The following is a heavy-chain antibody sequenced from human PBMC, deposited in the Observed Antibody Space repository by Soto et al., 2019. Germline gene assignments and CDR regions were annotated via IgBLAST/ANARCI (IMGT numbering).Heavy chain of an antibody. V-gene: IGHV4-34*01. J-gene: IGHJ3*02. D-gene: IGHD3-16*02. CDR2: INHSGST. CDR3: ARGIPDYIWGSYRLGYAFDI. CDR1: GGSINNHY. Sequence: SETLSLTCTVSGGSINNHYWSWIRQPPGKGLEWFGEINHSGSTNYNPSLKGRVTISVDTSKNQFSLKLSSVTAADTAVYYCARGIPDYIWGSYRLGYAFDIWGQGTMVTVSS.